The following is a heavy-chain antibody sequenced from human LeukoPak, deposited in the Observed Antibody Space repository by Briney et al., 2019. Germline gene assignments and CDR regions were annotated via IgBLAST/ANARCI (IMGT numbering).Heavy chain of an antibody. Sequence: SETLSLTCAVYGGSFSGYYWSWIRQPPGKGLEWIGEINHSGSTNYNPSLKSRVTISVDTSKNQFSLKLSSVTAADTAVYYCARGGNTTDINWFDPWGQGTLVTVSS. V-gene: IGHV4-34*01. CDR2: INHSGST. D-gene: IGHD1-1*01. CDR1: GGSFSGYY. CDR3: ARGGNTTDINWFDP. J-gene: IGHJ5*02.